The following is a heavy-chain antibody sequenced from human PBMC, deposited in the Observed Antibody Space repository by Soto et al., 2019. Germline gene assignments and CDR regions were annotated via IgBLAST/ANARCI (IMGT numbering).Heavy chain of an antibody. J-gene: IGHJ4*02. CDR1: GFTFSGYE. Sequence: GGSLRLSCAASGFTFSGYEMNWVRQAPGKGLEWVSYISSSGSTIYYADSVKGRFTISRDNAKNSLYLQMNSLRAEDTAVYYCARDPGFWGFDYWGQGTLVTVSS. D-gene: IGHD3-16*01. CDR2: ISSSGSTI. CDR3: ARDPGFWGFDY. V-gene: IGHV3-48*03.